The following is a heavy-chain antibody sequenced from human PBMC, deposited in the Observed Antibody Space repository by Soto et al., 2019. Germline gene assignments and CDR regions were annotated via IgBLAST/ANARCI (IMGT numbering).Heavy chain of an antibody. CDR2: IIPILGIA. V-gene: IGHV1-69*02. CDR1: GGTFSSYT. CDR3: AILRDGSQYYFDY. D-gene: IGHD5-12*01. J-gene: IGHJ4*02. Sequence: SVKVSCKASGGTFSSYTISWVRQAPGQGLEWMGRIIPILGIANYAQKFQGRVTITADKSTSTAYMELSSLRSEDTAVYYCAILRDGSQYYFDYWGQGTLVTVSS.